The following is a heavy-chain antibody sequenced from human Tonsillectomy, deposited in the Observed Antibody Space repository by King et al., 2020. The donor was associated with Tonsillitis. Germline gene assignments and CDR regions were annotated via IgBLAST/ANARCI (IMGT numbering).Heavy chain of an antibody. Sequence: VQLVESGGGLVQPGGSLRLSCSGSGFTFSSYAMHWVRQAPGKGLEYVSAISSNGGSTYYADFVKGRFTISRDNSKNTLYLQMSSLRAEDTAVYYCAKLYYYDSRAYPSWSQGTLVTVSS. J-gene: IGHJ4*02. V-gene: IGHV3-64D*06. CDR2: ISSNGGST. CDR1: GFTFSSYA. D-gene: IGHD3-22*01. CDR3: AKLYYYDSRAYPS.